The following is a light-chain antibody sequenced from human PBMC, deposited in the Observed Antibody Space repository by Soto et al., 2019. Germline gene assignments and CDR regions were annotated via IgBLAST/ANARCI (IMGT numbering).Light chain of an antibody. V-gene: IGKV3-15*01. J-gene: IGKJ2*01. CDR1: QSVSSN. CDR3: QQYNNWPPYT. Sequence: EIVMTQSPATLSVSPGERATLSCRASQSVSSNLAWYQQKPGQAPRLLIYGASPRHTGIPARFSGSESGTEFTLTISSLQSEDFAVYYCQQYNNWPPYTFGQGTKLEIK. CDR2: GAS.